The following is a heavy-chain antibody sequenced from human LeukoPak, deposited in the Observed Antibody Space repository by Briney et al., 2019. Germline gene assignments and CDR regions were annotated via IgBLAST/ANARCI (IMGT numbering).Heavy chain of an antibody. CDR1: GFTFSSYA. V-gene: IGHV3-23*01. CDR3: AKDLDMITFGGVIVKGPDY. CDR2: ISGSGGST. D-gene: IGHD3-16*02. Sequence: GGSLRLSCAASGFTFSSYAMSWVRQAPGKGLEWVSVISGSGGSTYYADSVKGRFTISRDNSENTLYLQMNSLRAEDTAVYYCAKDLDMITFGGVIVKGPDYWGQGTLVTVSS. J-gene: IGHJ4*02.